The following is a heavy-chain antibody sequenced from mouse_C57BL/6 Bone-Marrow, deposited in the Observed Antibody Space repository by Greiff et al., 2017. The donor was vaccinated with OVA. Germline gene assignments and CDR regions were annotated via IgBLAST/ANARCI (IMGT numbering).Heavy chain of an antibody. CDR2: IDPSDSET. CDR3: ARSRGDYDGGFAY. CDR1: GYTFTSYW. J-gene: IGHJ3*01. V-gene: IGHV1-52*01. D-gene: IGHD2-4*01. Sequence: QVQLQQPGAELVRPGSSVKLSCKASGYTFTSYWMHWVKQRPIQGLEWIGNIDPSDSETHYNQKFKDKATLTVDKSSSTAYMQLSSLTSEDSAVYYCARSRGDYDGGFAYWGQGTLVTVSA.